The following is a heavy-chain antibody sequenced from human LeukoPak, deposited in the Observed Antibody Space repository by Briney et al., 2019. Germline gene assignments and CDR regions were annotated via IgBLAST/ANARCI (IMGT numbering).Heavy chain of an antibody. J-gene: IGHJ2*01. Sequence: PSETLSLTCTVSGGSMSSYDWSWIRQPAGKGLEWIGRTYNSGSPNYNPSPKSRVIMSVDTTKNQFSLKLSSVTAAGTAVYYCARVSSSWYQDWYFDLWGRGTLVSVSS. CDR3: ARVSSSWYQDWYFDL. CDR1: GGSMSSYD. CDR2: TYNSGSP. D-gene: IGHD6-13*01. V-gene: IGHV4-4*07.